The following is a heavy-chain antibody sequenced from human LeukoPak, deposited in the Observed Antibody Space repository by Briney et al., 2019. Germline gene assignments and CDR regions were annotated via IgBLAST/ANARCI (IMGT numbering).Heavy chain of an antibody. D-gene: IGHD6-13*01. CDR2: INPNSGGT. V-gene: IGHV1-2*02. CDR1: GYTFTGYY. CDR3: ARGRRAQQLALPYFDL. Sequence: GASVKVSCKASGYTFTGYYMHWVRQAPGQGLEWMGWINPNSGGTNYAQKFQGRVTMTRDTSISTAYMELSRLRSDDTAVYYCARGRRAQQLALPYFDLWGRGTLVTVSS. J-gene: IGHJ2*01.